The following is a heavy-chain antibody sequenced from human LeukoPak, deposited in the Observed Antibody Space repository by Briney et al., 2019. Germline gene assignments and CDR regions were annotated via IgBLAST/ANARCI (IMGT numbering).Heavy chain of an antibody. CDR2: INQDGSER. J-gene: IGHJ4*02. V-gene: IGHV3-7*01. Sequence: SGGSLRLSCAASGFTFSSYSMNWVRQAPGKGLEWVANINQDGSERHYVDSLKGRFTVSRDNAKNSLYLQMNTLRAEDTAVYYCARDRSTSGRQYWGQGTLVTVSS. CDR1: GFTFSSYS. D-gene: IGHD3-10*01. CDR3: ARDRSTSGRQY.